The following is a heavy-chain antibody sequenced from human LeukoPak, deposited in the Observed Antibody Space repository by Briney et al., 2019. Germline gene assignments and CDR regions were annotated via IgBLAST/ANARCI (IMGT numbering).Heavy chain of an antibody. D-gene: IGHD6-19*01. CDR3: ARGTLGAWGW. CDR2: ISSSSNYI. V-gene: IGHV3-21*01. CDR1: GFTFSSYD. Sequence: PGGSLRLSCAASGFTFSSYDMDWVRQAPGKGLEWVSSISSSSNYIHYADSVKGRFTISRDNAKNSLYLQMNSLRAEDTAVYFCARGTLGAWGWWSQGTLVTVSS. J-gene: IGHJ4*02.